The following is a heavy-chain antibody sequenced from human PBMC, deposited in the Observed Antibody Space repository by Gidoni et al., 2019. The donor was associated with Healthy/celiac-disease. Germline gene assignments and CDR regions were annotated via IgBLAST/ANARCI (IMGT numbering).Heavy chain of an antibody. V-gene: IGHV1-69*06. CDR1: GGPFSSYA. CDR3: ARLWSRGSRWFDP. J-gene: IGHJ5*02. Sequence: QVQLVQSGAAGKKPGSSVKVSCKASGGPFSSYAISWVRQAPGQGLEWMGGIIPIFGTANYAQKFQGRVTITADKSTSTAYMELSSLRSEDTAVYYCARLWSRGSRWFDPWGQGTLVTVSS. CDR2: IIPIFGTA. D-gene: IGHD3-16*01.